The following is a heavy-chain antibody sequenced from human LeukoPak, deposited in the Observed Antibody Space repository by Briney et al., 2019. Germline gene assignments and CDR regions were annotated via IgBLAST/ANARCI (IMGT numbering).Heavy chain of an antibody. CDR2: IKQDESQK. D-gene: IGHD3-10*01. J-gene: IGHJ4*02. Sequence: GGTLRLSCAASGFTFSGFWMKWVRQAPGQGLGWVANIKQDESQKYYVDSVKGRFTISRDNAKNSLYLQMNSLRAEDTAVYYCARGHHTRGVYDYWGQGTLVTVSS. CDR3: ARGHHTRGVYDY. CDR1: GFTFSGFW. V-gene: IGHV3-7*01.